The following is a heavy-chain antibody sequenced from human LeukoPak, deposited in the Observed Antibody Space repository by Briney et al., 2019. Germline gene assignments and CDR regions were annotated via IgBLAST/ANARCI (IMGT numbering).Heavy chain of an antibody. J-gene: IGHJ6*02. CDR2: VSSGSSYI. CDR3: ARDDGLDYGEPDTYYYYYGMDV. D-gene: IGHD4-17*01. Sequence: GGSLRLSCAASGFTFSTYSINWVRQAPGKGLEWVSSVSSGSSYIYYADSVKGRFTISRDNAKKSLYLQMNSLRAEDTAVYYCARDDGLDYGEPDTYYYYYGMDVWGQGTTVTVSS. V-gene: IGHV3-21*01. CDR1: GFTFSTYS.